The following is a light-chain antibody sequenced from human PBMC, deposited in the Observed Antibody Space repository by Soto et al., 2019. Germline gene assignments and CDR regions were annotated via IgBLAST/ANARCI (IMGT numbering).Light chain of an antibody. J-gene: IGLJ3*02. CDR3: SSYTSSSTLV. CDR2: EVS. CDR1: SSDIGSYNY. V-gene: IGLV2-14*01. Sequence: QSALTQPASVSGSPGQSITISCTGTSSDIGSYNYVSWYQHHPGKAPKLMIYEVSNRPSGVSNRFSGSKSANTASLTISGLQAEDEADYYCSSYTSSSTLVFGGGTKLTVL.